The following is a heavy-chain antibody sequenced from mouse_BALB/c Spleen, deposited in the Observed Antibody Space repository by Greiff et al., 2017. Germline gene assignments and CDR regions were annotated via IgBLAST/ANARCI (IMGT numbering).Heavy chain of an antibody. V-gene: IGHV2-2*02. CDR2: ICSGGST. J-gene: IGHJ4*01. D-gene: IGHD1-1*02. Sequence: QVQLQQSGPGLVQPSQSLSITCTVSDFSLTNYGVHWVRQSPGKGLEWLGVICSGGSTDYNAAFISRLSISKDNSKSQVFFKMNSLQANDTAIYYCAPTYGKDAMDYWGQGTSVTVSS. CDR3: APTYGKDAMDY. CDR1: DFSLTNYG.